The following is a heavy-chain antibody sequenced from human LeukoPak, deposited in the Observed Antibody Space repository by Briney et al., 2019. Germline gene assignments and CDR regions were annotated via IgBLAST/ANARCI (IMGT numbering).Heavy chain of an antibody. CDR2: IYYSGST. V-gene: IGHV4-39*01. J-gene: IGHJ4*02. CDR3: AKHYMGSSYNRGLDY. D-gene: IGHD3-10*01. Sequence: SETLSLTCTVSGGSISSSSYYWGWIRQPPGKGLEYIGSIYYSGSTYYNPSLESRVTISVDTSKNQFSLKLSSVTAADTAIYYCAKHYMGSSYNRGLDYWGQGTLVTVSS. CDR1: GGSISSSSYY.